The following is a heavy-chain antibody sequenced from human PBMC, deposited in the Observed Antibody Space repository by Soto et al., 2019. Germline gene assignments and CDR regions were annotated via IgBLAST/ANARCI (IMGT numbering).Heavy chain of an antibody. CDR1: GYTLTDYG. CDR2: TPTYNDNT. J-gene: IGHJ4*02. CDR3: ARVRNSFSDF. Sequence: ASVKVSCKASGYTLTDYGINWVRQAPGQGLEWMGWTPTYNDNTNYAEGFQGRVTMTTDTSSSTAYMELRSLTSDDTAVYYCARVRNSFSDFWGQGTLVTVSS. D-gene: IGHD2-15*01. V-gene: IGHV1-18*01.